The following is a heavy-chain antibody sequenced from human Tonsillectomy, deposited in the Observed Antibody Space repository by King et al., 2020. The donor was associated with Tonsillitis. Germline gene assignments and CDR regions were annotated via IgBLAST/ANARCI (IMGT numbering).Heavy chain of an antibody. CDR3: AREGTSSAFDY. CDR1: GGTFSSYA. J-gene: IGHJ4*02. V-gene: IGHV1-69*04. D-gene: IGHD2/OR15-2a*01. Sequence: QLVQSGAEVKKPGSSVKVSCKASGGTFSSYAISWVRKAPGQGLEWMGRIIPILVIANYAQKFQDKVTITADKSTNTAYLELSSLRSEDTAVYYCAREGTSSAFDYWGQGTLVTVSS. CDR2: IIPILVIA.